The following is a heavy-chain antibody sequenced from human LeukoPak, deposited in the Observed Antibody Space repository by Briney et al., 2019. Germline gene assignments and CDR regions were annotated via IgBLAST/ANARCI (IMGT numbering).Heavy chain of an antibody. D-gene: IGHD2-8*02. Sequence: GESLRLSCEASGFTFSNLALTCVRRAPGKGLEWVSSISASADYTHYADSVKGRFTISRDDSRNTVYLQMNSLGGEDTAPYYGATPLRGGAPSPLVFWGQGTLVTVSS. CDR1: GFTFSNLA. CDR3: ATPLRGGAPSPLVF. J-gene: IGHJ4*02. V-gene: IGHV3-23*01. CDR2: ISASADYT.